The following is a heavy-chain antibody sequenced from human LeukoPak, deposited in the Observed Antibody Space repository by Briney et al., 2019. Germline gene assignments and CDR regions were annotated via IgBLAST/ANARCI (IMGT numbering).Heavy chain of an antibody. Sequence: ASVKVSCKDSGYTFTSYGISWVRQAPGQGLEWMGWISAYNGNTHYAQKLQGRVTMTTDTSTSTVYMELRSLRSDDTAVYYCARGSPPRRNYDSRGYYSYYFDYWGQGTLVTVSS. V-gene: IGHV1-18*01. CDR2: ISAYNGNT. J-gene: IGHJ4*02. CDR1: GYTFTSYG. CDR3: ARGSPPRRNYDSRGYYSYYFDY. D-gene: IGHD3-22*01.